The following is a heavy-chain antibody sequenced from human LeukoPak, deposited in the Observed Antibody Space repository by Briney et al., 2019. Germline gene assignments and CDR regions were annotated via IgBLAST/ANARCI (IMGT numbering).Heavy chain of an antibody. D-gene: IGHD3-22*01. Sequence: GASVKVSCKASGYTFTGYYMHWVRQAPGQGVEWMGWINPNSGGTNYAQKFQGRVTMTRDTSISTAYMELSRLRSDDTAVYYCARPLSPYYDSSGYYSLDYWGQGTLVTVSS. CDR1: GYTFTGYY. CDR2: INPNSGGT. V-gene: IGHV1-2*02. J-gene: IGHJ4*02. CDR3: ARPLSPYYDSSGYYSLDY.